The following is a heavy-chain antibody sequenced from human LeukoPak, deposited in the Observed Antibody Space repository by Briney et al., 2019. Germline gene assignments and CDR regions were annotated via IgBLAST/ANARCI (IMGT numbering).Heavy chain of an antibody. Sequence: SETLSLTCTVSGGSNSSGGYYWSWIRQPPGKGLEWIGYIYHSGSTYYNPSLKSRVTISVDRSKNQFSLKLSSVTAADTAVYYCAREFIAARPHNWFDPWGQGTLVTVSS. V-gene: IGHV4-30-2*01. J-gene: IGHJ5*02. CDR1: GGSNSSGGYY. CDR2: IYHSGST. CDR3: AREFIAARPHNWFDP. D-gene: IGHD6-6*01.